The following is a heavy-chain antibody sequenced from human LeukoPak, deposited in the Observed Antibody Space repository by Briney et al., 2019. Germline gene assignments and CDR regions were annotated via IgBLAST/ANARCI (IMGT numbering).Heavy chain of an antibody. Sequence: SETLSLTCTVSGGSISSSSYYWGWIRQPPGKGLEWIGSIYYSGSTYYNPSLKSRVTISVDTSKNQFSLKLSSVTAADTAVYYCARQPRSYDFWSGYSVYWGQGTLVTVYS. CDR2: IYYSGST. D-gene: IGHD3-3*01. CDR1: GGSISSSSYY. CDR3: ARQPRSYDFWSGYSVY. J-gene: IGHJ4*02. V-gene: IGHV4-39*01.